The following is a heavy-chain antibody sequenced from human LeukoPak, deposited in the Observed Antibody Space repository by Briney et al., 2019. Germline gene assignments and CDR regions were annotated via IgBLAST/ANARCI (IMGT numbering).Heavy chain of an antibody. Sequence: SETLSLTCTVSGGSFSSYYWSWIRQPPGKGLEWIGYIYYSGSTNYSPSLKSRVTMSVDTSKNQFSLNLSSVTAADTAVYYCARDSGTYRLFDHWGQGTLVTVSS. D-gene: IGHD1-26*01. CDR1: GGSFSSYY. V-gene: IGHV4-59*01. J-gene: IGHJ4*02. CDR3: ARDSGTYRLFDH. CDR2: IYYSGST.